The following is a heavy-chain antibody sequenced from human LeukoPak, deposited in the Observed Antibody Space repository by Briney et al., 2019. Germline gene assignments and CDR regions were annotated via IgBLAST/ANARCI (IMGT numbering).Heavy chain of an antibody. CDR3: ARVAFRSSSYISGIDY. Sequence: PGGSLRLSCAASGFTVSSNYMSWVRQAPGKELEWVSLIDSGGNTYYGDSVRGRFTISRDNSKNTLYLQMNSLRAEDTAVYYCARVAFRSSSYISGIDYWGQGNLVTVSS. J-gene: IGHJ4*02. CDR1: GFTVSSNY. D-gene: IGHD6-6*01. CDR2: IDSGGNT. V-gene: IGHV3-53*01.